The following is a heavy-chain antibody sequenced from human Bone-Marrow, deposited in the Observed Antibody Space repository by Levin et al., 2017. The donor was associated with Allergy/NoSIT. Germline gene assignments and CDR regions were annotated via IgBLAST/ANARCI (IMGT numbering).Heavy chain of an antibody. D-gene: IGHD3-3*01. CDR3: ARVERDFTIFGAFES. Sequence: GESLKISCEASGFTFENYAMHWVRQLPGTGLEWVSLINWAGDTAYYADSVRGRFTTSRDNSKSSLYLQMDNLRPEDAALYFCARVERDFTIFGAFESWGQGTLVAVSS. V-gene: IGHV3-43D*04. CDR1: GFTFENYA. J-gene: IGHJ4*02. CDR2: INWAGDTA.